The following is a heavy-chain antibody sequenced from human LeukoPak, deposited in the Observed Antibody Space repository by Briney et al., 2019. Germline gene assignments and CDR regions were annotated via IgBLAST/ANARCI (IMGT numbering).Heavy chain of an antibody. CDR3: TRDKIAVAGSYDY. V-gene: IGHV3-49*03. CDR1: GFTFGDYA. D-gene: IGHD6-19*01. CDR2: IRSKAYGGTT. J-gene: IGHJ4*02. Sequence: GGSLRLSCTASGFTFGDYAMSWFRQAPGKGLERVGFIRSKAYGGTTEYAASVKGRFTISRDDSKSIAYLQMNSLKTEDTAVYYCTRDKIAVAGSYDYWGQGTLVTVSS.